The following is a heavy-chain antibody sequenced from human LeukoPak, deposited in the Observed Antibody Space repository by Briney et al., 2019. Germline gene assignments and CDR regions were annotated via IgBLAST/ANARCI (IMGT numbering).Heavy chain of an antibody. CDR2: IYSGGST. CDR1: GFTVSSNY. V-gene: IGHV3-66*04. Sequence: GGSLRLSCAASGFTVSSNYMSWVRQAPGKGLEWVSVIYSGGSTYYADSVKGRFTISRDNSKNTLYLQMNSLRAEDTAVYYCARLNYGDYGFFDYWGQGTLVTVSS. J-gene: IGHJ4*02. D-gene: IGHD4-17*01. CDR3: ARLNYGDYGFFDY.